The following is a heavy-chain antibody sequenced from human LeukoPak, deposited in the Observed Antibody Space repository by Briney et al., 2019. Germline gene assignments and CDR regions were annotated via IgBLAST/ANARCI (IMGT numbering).Heavy chain of an antibody. J-gene: IGHJ4*02. CDR3: ARRSDSSGWPKDDY. V-gene: IGHV4-4*07. CDR1: GGSISIYY. D-gene: IGHD6-19*01. Sequence: SETLSLTCTVSGGSISIYYWSWIRQPAGKGLEWIGRIYIGGGANYNPSLESRVTMSVDTSKNQFSLKLSSVTAADTAVYYCARRSDSSGWPKDDYWGQGTLVTVSS. CDR2: IYIGGGA.